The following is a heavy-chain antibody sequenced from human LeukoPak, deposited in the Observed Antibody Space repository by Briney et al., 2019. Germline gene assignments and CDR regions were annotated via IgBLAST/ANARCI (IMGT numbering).Heavy chain of an antibody. CDR2: IYHSGST. D-gene: IGHD3-22*01. CDR1: GGSISSGGYY. J-gene: IGHJ5*02. CDR3: ARAIRGRMIVVPVDTRFDP. Sequence: TLSLTCTVSGGSISSGGYYWSWIRQPPGKGLEWIGYIYHSGSTYYNPSLKSRVTISVDRSKNQFSLKLSSVTAADTAVYYCARAIRGRMIVVPVDTRFDPWGQGTLVTVSS. V-gene: IGHV4-30-2*01.